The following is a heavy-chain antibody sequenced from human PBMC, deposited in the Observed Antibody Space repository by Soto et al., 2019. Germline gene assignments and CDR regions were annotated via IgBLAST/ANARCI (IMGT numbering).Heavy chain of an antibody. CDR3: AKDGPTPYDSSGYYFDY. Sequence: PGGSLRLSCAASGFTFSSYGMHWVRQAPGKGLEWVAVISYDGSNKYYADSVKGRFTISRDNSKNTLYLQMNSLRAEDTAVYYCAKDGPTPYDSSGYYFDYRGQGTLVTVSS. CDR1: GFTFSSYG. V-gene: IGHV3-30*18. D-gene: IGHD3-22*01. J-gene: IGHJ4*02. CDR2: ISYDGSNK.